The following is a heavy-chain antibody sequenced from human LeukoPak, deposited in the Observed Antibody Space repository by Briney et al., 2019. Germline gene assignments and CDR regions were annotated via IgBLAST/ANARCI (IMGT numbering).Heavy chain of an antibody. Sequence: PGGSLRLSCAASAALGHIFRDSWMHWVRQAPGKGLVWVSLIKSDGSGTIYADSVKGRFTISRDNAKNTLYLQMNSLRAEDTAVYFCATDWFGAVNSWGQGTLVTVSS. J-gene: IGHJ4*02. CDR3: ATDWFGAVNS. D-gene: IGHD3-16*01. CDR1: GHIFRDSW. V-gene: IGHV3-74*01. CDR2: IKSDGSGT.